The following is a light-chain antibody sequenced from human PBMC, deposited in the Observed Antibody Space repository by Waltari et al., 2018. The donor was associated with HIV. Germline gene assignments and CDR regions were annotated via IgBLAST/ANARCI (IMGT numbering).Light chain of an antibody. CDR3: GTWDSRLSAVI. J-gene: IGLJ2*01. Sequence: QSVLTQPPSVSAAPGQKVTISCSGSSSNIGNNYVSWYQQLPGTAPKLLIYDNTKRLSGIPDGFSGSKAGKAATLGITGLQTGDEADYYCGTWDSRLSAVIFGGGTKLTVL. CDR2: DNT. CDR1: SSNIGNNY. V-gene: IGLV1-51*01.